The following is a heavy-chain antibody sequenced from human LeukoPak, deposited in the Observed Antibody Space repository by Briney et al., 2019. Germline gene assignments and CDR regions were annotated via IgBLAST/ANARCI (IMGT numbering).Heavy chain of an antibody. CDR1: GGTFSSYA. CDR3: ARDHKTGYSSSWYVLFRGVHGFDP. Sequence: ASVKVSCKASGGTFSSYAISWVRQAPGQGLEWMGWINPNSGGTNYAQKFQGWVTMTRDTSISTAYMELSRLRSDDTAVYYCARDHKTGYSSSWYVLFRGVHGFDPWGQGTLVTVSS. D-gene: IGHD6-13*01. CDR2: INPNSGGT. V-gene: IGHV1-2*04. J-gene: IGHJ5*02.